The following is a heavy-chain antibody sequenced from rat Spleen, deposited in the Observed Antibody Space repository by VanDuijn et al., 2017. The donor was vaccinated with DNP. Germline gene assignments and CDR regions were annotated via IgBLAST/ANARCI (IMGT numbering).Heavy chain of an antibody. CDR1: GLSLASFG. CDR2: ISSGGDT. J-gene: IGHJ3*01. CDR3: TAFAY. V-gene: IGHV2S12*01. Sequence: QVQLKESGPGLVQPSQTLSLTCTVSGLSLASFGVSWVRQPPGKGLEWIAAISSGGDTYYNSVLKSRLSVSRDTSKSQVFLKMNSLQTEDTAIYFCTAFAYWGQGTLVTVSS.